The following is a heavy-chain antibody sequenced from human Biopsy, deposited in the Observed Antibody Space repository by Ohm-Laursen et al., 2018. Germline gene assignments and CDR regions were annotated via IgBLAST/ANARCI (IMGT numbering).Heavy chain of an antibody. V-gene: IGHV1-46*01. CDR1: GYRFTSYY. CDR2: INPSGSTT. D-gene: IGHD6-19*01. Sequence: SVKVSCKASGYRFTSYYMHWVRQAPGQGLEWMGMINPSGSTTSYPQISQGRVTMTRDTSKSTVYMELSSLRSADTAVYFCARNTGWYGDLYYFDYWGQGTLVTVSS. CDR3: ARNTGWYGDLYYFDY. J-gene: IGHJ4*02.